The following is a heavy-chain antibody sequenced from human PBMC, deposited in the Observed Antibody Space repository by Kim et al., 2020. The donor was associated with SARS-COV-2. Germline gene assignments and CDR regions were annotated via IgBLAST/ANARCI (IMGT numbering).Heavy chain of an antibody. Sequence: GGSLRLSCAASGFTFSSYWMSWVRQAPGKGLEWVANIKQDGSEKYYVDSVKGRFTISRDNAKNSLYLQMNSLRAEDTAVYYCARSSKSSSWFHYYYYGMDVWGQGTTVTVSS. CDR3: ARSSKSSSWFHYYYYGMDV. D-gene: IGHD6-13*01. J-gene: IGHJ6*02. CDR2: IKQDGSEK. V-gene: IGHV3-7*01. CDR1: GFTFSSYW.